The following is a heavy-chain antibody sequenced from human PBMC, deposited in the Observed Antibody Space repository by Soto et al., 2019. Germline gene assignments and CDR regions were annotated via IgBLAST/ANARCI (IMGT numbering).Heavy chain of an antibody. CDR2: FDLENGET. V-gene: IGHV1-24*01. CDR1: GYTLTELS. Sequence: ASVKVSCKVSGYTLTELSIHWVRQAPGEGLEWMGGFDLENGETIYAQRFQGRVTMTEESSADTPYMELSSLRSEDTAAYYCAIEVRRSNQFDHWGQGTMVTVS. D-gene: IGHD3-10*01. CDR3: AIEVRRSNQFDH. J-gene: IGHJ4*02.